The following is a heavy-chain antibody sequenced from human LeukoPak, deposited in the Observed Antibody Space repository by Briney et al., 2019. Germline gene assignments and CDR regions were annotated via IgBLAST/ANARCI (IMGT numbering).Heavy chain of an antibody. CDR2: ISGSGGST. V-gene: IGHV3-23*01. J-gene: IGHJ3*02. CDR3: AKGLRFLERPRDAFDI. CDR1: GFTFSSYA. D-gene: IGHD3-3*01. Sequence: GGSLRLSCAASGFTFSSYAMSWVRQAPGKGLEWVSAISGSGGSTYYADSVKGRFTISRDNSKNTLYLQMNSLRAEDTAVYYCAKGLRFLERPRDAFDIWGQGTMVTVSS.